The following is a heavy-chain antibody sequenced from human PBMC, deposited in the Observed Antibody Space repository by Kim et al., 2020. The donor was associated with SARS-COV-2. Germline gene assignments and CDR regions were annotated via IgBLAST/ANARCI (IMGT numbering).Heavy chain of an antibody. CDR3: ARAVVVVAATPLRFDP. CDR1: GGSISSGDYY. D-gene: IGHD2-15*01. J-gene: IGHJ5*02. Sequence: SETLSLTCTVSGGSISSGDYYWSWIRQPPGKGLEWIGYIYYSGSTYYNPSLKSRVTISVDTSKNQFSLKLSSVTAADTAVYYCARAVVVVAATPLRFDPWGQGTLVTVSS. CDR2: IYYSGST. V-gene: IGHV4-30-4*01.